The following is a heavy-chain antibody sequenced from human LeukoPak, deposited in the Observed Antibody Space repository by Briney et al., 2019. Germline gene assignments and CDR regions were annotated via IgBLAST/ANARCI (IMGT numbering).Heavy chain of an antibody. CDR2: IKQDGSEK. Sequence: GGSLRLSCAASGFTFSSYWMSWVRQAPGKGLEWVANIKQDGSEKYYVDSGKGRFTISRDNAKNSLYLQMNSLRAEDTAVYYCARIMSKDTSGYYYVFDYWGQGTLVTVSS. D-gene: IGHD3-22*01. J-gene: IGHJ4*02. CDR3: ARIMSKDTSGYYYVFDY. CDR1: GFTFSSYW. V-gene: IGHV3-7*01.